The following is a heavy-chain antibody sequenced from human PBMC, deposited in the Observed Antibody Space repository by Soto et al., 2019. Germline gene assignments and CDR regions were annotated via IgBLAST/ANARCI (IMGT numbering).Heavy chain of an antibody. D-gene: IGHD3-22*01. J-gene: IGHJ6*02. CDR2: ISGSGGST. CDR1: GFTFSSDA. CDR3: AKGDYYDSSGYYLGNYYYGMDV. Sequence: GGSLRLSCAASGFTFSSDAMSWVRQAPGKGLEWVSSISGSGGSTYYADSVKGRFTISRDNSKNTLYLQMNSLRAEDTAVYYCAKGDYYDSSGYYLGNYYYGMDVWGQGTTVTVSS. V-gene: IGHV3-23*01.